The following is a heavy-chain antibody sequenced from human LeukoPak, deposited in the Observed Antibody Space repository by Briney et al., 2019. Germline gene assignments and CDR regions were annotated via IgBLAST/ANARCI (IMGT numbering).Heavy chain of an antibody. D-gene: IGHD2-2*01. CDR1: GGSFSSGSYY. Sequence: SETLSLTCTVSGGSFSSGSYYWSWIRQPPGKGLEWIGYIYYSGSTNYNPSLKSRVTISVDTSKNQFSLKLSSVTAADTAVYYCARAPDIVVVPAAKERSFDIWGQGTMVTVSS. CDR2: IYYSGST. CDR3: ARAPDIVVVPAAKERSFDI. J-gene: IGHJ3*02. V-gene: IGHV4-61*01.